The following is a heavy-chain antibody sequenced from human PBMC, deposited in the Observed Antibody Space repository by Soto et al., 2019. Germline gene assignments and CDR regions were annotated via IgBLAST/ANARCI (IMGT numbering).Heavy chain of an antibody. J-gene: IGHJ5*02. V-gene: IGHV4-30-2*01. CDR1: GGSICSGGYS. D-gene: IGHD3-3*01. CDR2: IYHSGST. Sequence: SETLSLTCAVSGGSICSGGYSWSWIRQPPGKGLEWIGYIYHSGSTYYNPSLESRVTISVDRSKNQFSLKLSSVTAADTAVYYCARGFFLATFDPWGQGTLVTVSS. CDR3: ARGFFLATFDP.